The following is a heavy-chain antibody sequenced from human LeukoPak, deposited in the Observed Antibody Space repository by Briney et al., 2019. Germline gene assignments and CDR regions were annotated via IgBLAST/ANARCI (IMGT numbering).Heavy chain of an antibody. V-gene: IGHV4-59*02. CDR2: IYHTGST. Sequence: SETLSLTCTISGGSVSDYYWSWIRQSPGKGLEWIGYIYHTGSTSYSPSLKSRVTISADTSQNQFSLKLSSVTAADTAVYYCARGRNHNWLDPWGQGTLVTVSS. D-gene: IGHD6-25*01. CDR3: ARGRNHNWLDP. J-gene: IGHJ5*02. CDR1: GGSVSDYY.